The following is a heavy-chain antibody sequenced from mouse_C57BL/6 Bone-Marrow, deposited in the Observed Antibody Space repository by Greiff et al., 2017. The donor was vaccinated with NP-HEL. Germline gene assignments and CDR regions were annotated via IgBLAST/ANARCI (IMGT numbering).Heavy chain of an antibody. CDR3: AGIYDGYYDWIAY. CDR2: IWTGGGT. Sequence: QVQLKESGPGLVAPSQSLSITCTVSGFSLTSYAISWVRQPPGKGLEWLGVIWTGGGTNYNSALKSRLSISKDNYKSHVFLKMNSLQTDDTARYYCAGIYDGYYDWIAYWGQGTLVTVSA. J-gene: IGHJ3*01. D-gene: IGHD2-3*01. V-gene: IGHV2-9-1*01. CDR1: GFSLTSYA.